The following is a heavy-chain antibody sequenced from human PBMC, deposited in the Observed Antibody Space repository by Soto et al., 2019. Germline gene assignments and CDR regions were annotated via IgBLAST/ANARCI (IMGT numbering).Heavy chain of an antibody. D-gene: IGHD3-22*01. V-gene: IGHV5-51*01. Sequence: AESLTISCKVSGYSFTSYWIGWVLQMPGKGLEWMGIIYPGDSDTRYSPSFQGQVTISVDKSISTAYLQWRSLKASDTAIYYCARRYYFDTTGPSGGNWFDPWGQGTLVTVSS. J-gene: IGHJ5*02. CDR3: ARRYYFDTTGPSGGNWFDP. CDR1: GYSFTSYW. CDR2: IYPGDSDT.